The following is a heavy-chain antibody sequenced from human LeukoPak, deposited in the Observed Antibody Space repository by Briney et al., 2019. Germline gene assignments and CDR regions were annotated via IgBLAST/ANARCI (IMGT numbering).Heavy chain of an antibody. D-gene: IGHD6-19*01. Sequence: GRSLRLSCAASGFTFSNHVMHWVRQAPGKGLEWVAVISYDGSNIYYADSVKGRFTIPRDNSRNTLYLQMNSLRAEDTAVYYCARDRPGISVAGALDYWGQGTLVTVSS. CDR2: ISYDGSNI. CDR3: ARDRPGISVAGALDY. V-gene: IGHV3-30*03. CDR1: GFTFSNHV. J-gene: IGHJ4*02.